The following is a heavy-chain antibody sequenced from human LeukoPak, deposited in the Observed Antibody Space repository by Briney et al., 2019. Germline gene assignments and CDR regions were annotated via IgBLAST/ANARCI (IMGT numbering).Heavy chain of an antibody. CDR1: GFTFSSYW. D-gene: IGHD1-1*01. CDR2: IKQDGSEE. J-gene: IGHJ4*02. CDR3: ARRNSNWNDASFDY. V-gene: IGHV3-7*03. Sequence: GGSLRLSCAASGFTFSSYWMSRVRQAPGKGLEWVANIKQDGSEEYYVDSVKGRFTISRDNAKNSLYLQMNSLRAEDTAVYYCARRNSNWNDASFDYWGQGTLVTVSS.